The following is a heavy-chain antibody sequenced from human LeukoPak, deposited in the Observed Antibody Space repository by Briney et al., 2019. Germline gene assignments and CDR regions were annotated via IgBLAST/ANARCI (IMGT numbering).Heavy chain of an antibody. CDR1: GYTFTSYY. CDR2: INPSGGST. J-gene: IGHJ3*02. D-gene: IGHD2-8*02. Sequence: ASVKVSCKASGYTFTSYYMHWVRQAPGQGLEWMGIINPSGGSTSYAQKFQGRVTMTRDMSTSTVYMELCSLRSEDTAVYYCARDTGGGAFDIWGQGTMVTVSS. CDR3: ARDTGGGAFDI. V-gene: IGHV1-46*01.